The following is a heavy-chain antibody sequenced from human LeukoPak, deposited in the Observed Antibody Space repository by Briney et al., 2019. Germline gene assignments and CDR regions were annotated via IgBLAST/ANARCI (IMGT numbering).Heavy chain of an antibody. V-gene: IGHV3-23*01. CDR1: GFTFSSYA. J-gene: IGHJ4*02. Sequence: GGSLRLSCAASGFTFSSYAMSWVRQAPGKGLEWVSAISGSISGSTVFTFYADSVKGRFTISRDNSKSTLYLQMNSLSVEDTALYYCAKDRVHFESWGLGTVVTVSS. CDR2: ISGSISGSTVFT. CDR3: AKDRVHFES.